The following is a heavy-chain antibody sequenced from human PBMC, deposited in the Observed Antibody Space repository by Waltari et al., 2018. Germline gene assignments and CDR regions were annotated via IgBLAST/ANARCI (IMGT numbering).Heavy chain of an antibody. CDR2: INHSGSA. D-gene: IGHD1-26*01. CDR1: GYSISSGYY. Sequence: QVQLQESGPGLVKPSETLSLTCAVSGYSISSGYYWGWIRQPPGKGLEWIGSINHSGSAYYNPSLKSRVTISVDTSKNQFSLKLSSVTAADTAVYYCASAPRIVGATTFDYWGQGTLVTVSS. CDR3: ASAPRIVGATTFDY. V-gene: IGHV4-38-2*01. J-gene: IGHJ4*02.